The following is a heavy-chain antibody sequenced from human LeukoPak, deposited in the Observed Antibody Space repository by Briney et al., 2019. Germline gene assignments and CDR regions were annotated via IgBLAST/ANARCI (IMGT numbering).Heavy chain of an antibody. CDR3: ARDHANYFDY. V-gene: IGHV3-74*01. CDR2: IRSDGSRT. Sequence: GGSLTLSCATSVFTFSNYWMLCLRQAPGKGLVWVSHIRSDGSRTSYADSVRGRFTISRDNARNTLYLEMNSLRADDTAIYYCARDHANYFDYWGQGTLVTVSS. J-gene: IGHJ4*02. CDR1: VFTFSNYW.